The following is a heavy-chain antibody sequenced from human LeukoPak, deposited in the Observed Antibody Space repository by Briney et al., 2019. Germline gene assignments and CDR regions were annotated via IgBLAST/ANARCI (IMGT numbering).Heavy chain of an antibody. Sequence: ASVKVSCKLSGDTLTELSMHWVRQSPGKGLEWMGGFVPEDGETIYAQKFQGRVTMTEDTSTDTAYMELSSLRSVDTAVYFCATLPRGHLFDSWGQGTLVTVSS. J-gene: IGHJ4*02. V-gene: IGHV1-24*01. CDR3: ATLPRGHLFDS. CDR1: GDTLTELS. CDR2: FVPEDGET. D-gene: IGHD3-10*01.